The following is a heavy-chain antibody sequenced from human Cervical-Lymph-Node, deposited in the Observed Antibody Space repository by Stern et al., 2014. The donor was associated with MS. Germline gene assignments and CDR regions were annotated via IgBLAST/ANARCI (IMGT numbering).Heavy chain of an antibody. CDR3: ARGSDT. Sequence: VQLVESGGGLVQPGGSLRLSCAASGFTFSSYWMNWVRQAPGKGLEWVANIKEDGRETYYVVSVKGRFTISRDNAKNSLYLQMNSLRAEDTAVYYCARGSDTWGQGTLVTVSS. CDR1: GFTFSSYW. CDR2: IKEDGRET. D-gene: IGHD2-15*01. J-gene: IGHJ5*02. V-gene: IGHV3-7*01.